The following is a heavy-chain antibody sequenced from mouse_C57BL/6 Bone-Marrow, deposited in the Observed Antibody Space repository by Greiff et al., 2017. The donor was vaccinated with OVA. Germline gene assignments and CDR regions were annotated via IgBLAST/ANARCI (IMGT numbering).Heavy chain of an antibody. CDR3: TRDGNYVDYYAMDY. CDR1: GFTFSSYA. D-gene: IGHD2-1*01. V-gene: IGHV5-9-1*02. CDR2: ISSGGDYI. Sequence: DVKLVESGEGLVKPGASLKLSCAASGFTFSSYAMSWVRQTPEKRLEWVAYISSGGDYIYYADTVKGRFTLTRDKATNTLYLQLSSLKSEDTAMYYCTRDGNYVDYYAMDYWGQGTSVTVSS. J-gene: IGHJ4*01.